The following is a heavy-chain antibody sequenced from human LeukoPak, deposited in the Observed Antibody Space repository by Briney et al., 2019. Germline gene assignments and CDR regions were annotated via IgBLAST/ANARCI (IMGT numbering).Heavy chain of an antibody. CDR3: ARGDPIVVVY. J-gene: IGHJ4*02. Sequence: PGGSLRLSCAASGFTVSNNYMSWVRQGPGKGLEWVSVIYSDGSTYYADSVRGRFTIYRDNSKNTVYLQMNSLRAEYTAVYYCARGDPIVVVYWGQGTLVTVSS. CDR2: IYSDGST. CDR1: GFTVSNNY. V-gene: IGHV3-66*01. D-gene: IGHD2-21*01.